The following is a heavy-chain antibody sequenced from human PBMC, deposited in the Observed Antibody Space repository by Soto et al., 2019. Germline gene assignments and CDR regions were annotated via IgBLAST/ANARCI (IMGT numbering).Heavy chain of an antibody. CDR2: ISAYNGNT. CDR1: GYTFTSYG. Sequence: QVQLVQSGAEVKKPGSSVKVSCKASGYTFTSYGISWVRQASGHGLEWMGWISAYNGNTNCAQKLQARVTMTTNTPTSTAYMEMRSLRSDDTAVYYWARDGVHYYNRLLDAAFALWGQGTLVTVSS. D-gene: IGHD3-22*01. CDR3: ARDGVHYYNRLLDAAFAL. V-gene: IGHV1-18*01. J-gene: IGHJ3*01.